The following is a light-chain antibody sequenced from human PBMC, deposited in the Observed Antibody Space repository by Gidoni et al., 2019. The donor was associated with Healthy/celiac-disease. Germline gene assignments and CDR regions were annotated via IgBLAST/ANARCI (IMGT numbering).Light chain of an antibody. J-gene: IGLJ1*01. V-gene: IGLV3-10*01. CDR3: YSTDSSGNHRV. Sequence: SYELTQPPSASVSPGQTARITCSGDALPKKCAYWYQQKSGQAPVLVIYEDSERPSGIPEGFSGSSSGTMATLTISGAQVEDEADYYCYSTDSSGNHRVFGNGTKVTVL. CDR1: ALPKKC. CDR2: EDS.